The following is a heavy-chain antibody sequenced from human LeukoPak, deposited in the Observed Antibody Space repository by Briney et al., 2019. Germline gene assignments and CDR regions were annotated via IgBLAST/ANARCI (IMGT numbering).Heavy chain of an antibody. V-gene: IGHV3-7*03. CDR3: AKDVVVVPAALYYYYGMDV. CDR1: GFTFSNYW. J-gene: IGHJ6*02. Sequence: PGGSLRLSCAASGFTFSNYWMTWVRQAPGKGLEWVATIQEDGGEKYYVDSVKGRFTISRDNAKNSLYLQMNSLRAEDTAVYYCAKDVVVVPAALYYYYGMDVWGQGTTVTVSS. CDR2: IQEDGGEK. D-gene: IGHD2-2*01.